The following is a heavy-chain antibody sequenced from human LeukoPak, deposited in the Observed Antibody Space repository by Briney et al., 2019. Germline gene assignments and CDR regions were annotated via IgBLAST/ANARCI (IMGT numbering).Heavy chain of an antibody. CDR3: AREGLRNVHNPLGY. Sequence: SETLSLTCAVYGGSLSGYYWSWIRQPPGKGLEWIWEIKESEKTNYNPSLKSRVTISIDTSKNQFSLKLSSVTAADTAVYYCAREGLRNVHNPLGYWGQGTLVTVSS. J-gene: IGHJ4*02. CDR1: GGSLSGYY. D-gene: IGHD5-24*01. V-gene: IGHV4-34*01. CDR2: IKESEKT.